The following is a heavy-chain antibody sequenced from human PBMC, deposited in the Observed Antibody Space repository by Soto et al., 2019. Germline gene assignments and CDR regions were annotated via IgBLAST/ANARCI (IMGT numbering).Heavy chain of an antibody. CDR3: AHSNSFSDTYGDFFDY. CDR1: GFSLTTSGVG. J-gene: IGHJ4*02. D-gene: IGHD1-20*01. V-gene: IGHV2-5*02. Sequence: QITLKESGPTLVKPTQTLTLTCTFSGFSLTTSGVGVGWVRQPPGKALEWLGLIYWDDDKRYSPSLKSRLTITTDTSKNQVVLTMTNMDPVDTATYYCAHSNSFSDTYGDFFDYWGQGTLVTVSS. CDR2: IYWDDDK.